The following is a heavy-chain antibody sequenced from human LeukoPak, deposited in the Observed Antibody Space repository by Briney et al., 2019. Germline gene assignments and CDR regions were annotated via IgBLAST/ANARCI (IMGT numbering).Heavy chain of an antibody. Sequence: GGSLRLSCAASGFTFSSYGIHWVRQAPGKGLEWVAFIRYDGNNKYYADSVKGRFTISRDNAKNSLYLQMNSLRAEDTAVYYCARALTIDYYDSSGYRYWGQGTLVTVSS. J-gene: IGHJ4*02. D-gene: IGHD3-22*01. CDR1: GFTFSSYG. CDR3: ARALTIDYYDSSGYRY. V-gene: IGHV3-30*02. CDR2: IRYDGNNK.